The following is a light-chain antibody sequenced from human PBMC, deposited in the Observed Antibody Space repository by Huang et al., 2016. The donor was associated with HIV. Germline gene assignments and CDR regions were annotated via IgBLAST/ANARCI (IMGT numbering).Light chain of an antibody. V-gene: IGKV3-15*01. CDR2: GAS. Sequence: EIVMTQSPATLSVSPGERATLSCRASQRVSNLAWYQQKPGQAPRLLVYGASTRATGIPARFGGSGSGTEFTLTISSLQFEDSAVYYCQQYNNWPPGDTFGQGTKLEIK. CDR1: QRVSN. CDR3: QQYNNWPPGDT. J-gene: IGKJ2*01.